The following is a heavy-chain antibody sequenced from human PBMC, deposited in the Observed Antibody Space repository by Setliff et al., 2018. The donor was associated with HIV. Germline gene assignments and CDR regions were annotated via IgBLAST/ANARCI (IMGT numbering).Heavy chain of an antibody. J-gene: IGHJ3*02. CDR2: IYPGDSDT. CDR3: ARGFFAVTPYDAFDI. Sequence: GESLKISCKGSGYSFTTYWIGWVRQMPGKGLEWMGIIYPGDSDTRYSPSFQGQVTISADKSISTAYLQWSSLKASDTAMYYCARGFFAVTPYDAFDIWGQGTMVTVSS. D-gene: IGHD4-17*01. CDR1: GYSFTTYW. V-gene: IGHV5-51*01.